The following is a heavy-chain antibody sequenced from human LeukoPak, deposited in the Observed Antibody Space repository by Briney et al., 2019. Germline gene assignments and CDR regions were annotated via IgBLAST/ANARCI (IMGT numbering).Heavy chain of an antibody. V-gene: IGHV1-18*01. Sequence: ASVKVSCKASGYTFTSYGISWVRQAPGQGLEWMGWISAYNGNTNYAQKLQGRVTMTTDTSTSTAYMELRSLRSDDTAVYYCAGGYSYGHYYYYYMDVWGKGTTVTVSS. CDR3: AGGYSYGHYYYYYMDV. CDR2: ISAYNGNT. J-gene: IGHJ6*03. D-gene: IGHD5-18*01. CDR1: GYTFTSYG.